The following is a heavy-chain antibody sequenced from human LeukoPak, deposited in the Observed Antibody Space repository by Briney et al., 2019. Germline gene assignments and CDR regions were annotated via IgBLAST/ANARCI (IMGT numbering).Heavy chain of an antibody. CDR3: VRHQDSYGYALDI. J-gene: IGHJ3*02. CDR1: EFSFSSYW. Sequence: GGSLRLSCAASEFSFSSYWMAWVRQAPGKGLEWVANIEQDGSEKYYVDSVKGRLTISRDNAKNSLYLQMNSLRADDTAVFYCVRHQDSYGYALDIWGQGTVVTVSS. D-gene: IGHD5-18*01. V-gene: IGHV3-7*01. CDR2: IEQDGSEK.